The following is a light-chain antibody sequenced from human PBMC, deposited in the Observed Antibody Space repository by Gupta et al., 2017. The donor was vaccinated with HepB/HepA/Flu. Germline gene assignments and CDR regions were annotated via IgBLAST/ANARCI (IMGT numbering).Light chain of an antibody. CDR2: GAL. Sequence: EIVMTQSPATLSVSPGERATLSCRASQNIASNLAWYQQKPGQAPRLLIYGALTRATGLPARFSGSGSATEFTLTISSLQSEDFAIYYCQQYENWPLIFGQGTRLEIK. CDR3: QQYENWPLI. J-gene: IGKJ5*01. CDR1: QNIASN. V-gene: IGKV3-15*01.